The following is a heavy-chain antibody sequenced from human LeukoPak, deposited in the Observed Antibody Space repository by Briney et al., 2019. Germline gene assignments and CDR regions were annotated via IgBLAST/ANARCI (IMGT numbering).Heavy chain of an antibody. CDR1: GYTFIGYY. CDR2: INPNSGGT. V-gene: IGHV1-2*02. J-gene: IGHJ4*02. Sequence: ASVKVSCKASGYTFIGYYIHWVRQAPGQGLEWMGWINPNSGGTNYEEKFQGRATMTRDTSISTAYMELSRLRSDDTAVYYCARDASPFDYWGQGTLVTVSS. CDR3: ARDASPFDY.